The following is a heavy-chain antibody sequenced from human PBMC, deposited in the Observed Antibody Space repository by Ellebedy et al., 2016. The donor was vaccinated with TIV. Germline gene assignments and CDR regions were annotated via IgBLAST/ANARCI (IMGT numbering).Heavy chain of an antibody. Sequence: SETLSLTXAVYGGSFSGYYWSWIRQSPGKGLEWIGEIDQSGSTYYNPSLKSRVTISVDTSKNQFSLKLNSVTAADTALYYCARGRTDTVTKPKYFDYWGLGNLVTVSS. CDR1: GGSFSGYY. CDR3: ARGRTDTVTKPKYFDY. J-gene: IGHJ4*02. V-gene: IGHV4-34*01. D-gene: IGHD4-17*01. CDR2: IDQSGST.